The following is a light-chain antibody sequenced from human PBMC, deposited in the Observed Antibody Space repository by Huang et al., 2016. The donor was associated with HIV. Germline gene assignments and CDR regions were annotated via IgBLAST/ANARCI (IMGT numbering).Light chain of an antibody. V-gene: IGKV3-11*01. CDR1: QSIRNF. Sequence: EILLTQSPVTLSLSPGERVTLSCRASQSIRNFLAWYQQRPGQPPRLLIYDASTRATGIPDRFSGSGSETDFTLTISSLEPEDFAVYYCQQRASWPPFTFGPGTKVDVK. J-gene: IGKJ3*01. CDR3: QQRASWPPFT. CDR2: DAS.